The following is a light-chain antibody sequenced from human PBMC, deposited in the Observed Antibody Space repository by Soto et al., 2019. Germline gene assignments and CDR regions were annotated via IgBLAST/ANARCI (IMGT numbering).Light chain of an antibody. CDR1: SSDVGGYNY. CDR2: EVT. CDR3: SSYAGSSIVV. Sequence: QSALTQPPSASGSPGQSVTISCTGTSSDVGGYNYVSWYQQHPGKAPKLMIYEVTKRPSGVPDRFSGAKSGNTASLTASGLQAEDEADYYCSSYAGSSIVVFGGGTQLTVL. V-gene: IGLV2-8*01. J-gene: IGLJ2*01.